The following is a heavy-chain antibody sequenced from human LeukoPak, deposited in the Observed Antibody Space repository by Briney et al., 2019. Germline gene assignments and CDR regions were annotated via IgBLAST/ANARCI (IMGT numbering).Heavy chain of an antibody. CDR1: GGTVSSYT. D-gene: IGHD3-22*01. V-gene: IGHV1-69*02. CDR3: ARTLRYRDYYDSSGYQGGLL. CDR2: IIPILGIA. J-gene: IGHJ4*02. Sequence: SVKVSCKASGGTVSSYTISWVRQAPGQGLEWMGRIIPILGIANYAQKFQGRVTITADKSTSTAYMEMSSLRSEDTGVYYCARTLRYRDYYDSSGYQGGLLWGQGTLVTVSS.